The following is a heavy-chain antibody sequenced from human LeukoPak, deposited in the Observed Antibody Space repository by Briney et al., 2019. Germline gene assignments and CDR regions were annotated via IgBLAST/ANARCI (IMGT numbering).Heavy chain of an antibody. CDR3: ASVDTAMVFYGY. V-gene: IGHV4-59*08. J-gene: IGHJ4*02. Sequence: SETLSLTCTVSGGSISSYYWSWIRQPPGKGLEWIGYIYYSGSTNYNPSLKSRVTISVDTSKNQFSLKLSSVTAADTAVYYCASVDTAMVFYGYWGQGTLVTVSS. CDR2: IYYSGST. CDR1: GGSISSYY. D-gene: IGHD5-18*01.